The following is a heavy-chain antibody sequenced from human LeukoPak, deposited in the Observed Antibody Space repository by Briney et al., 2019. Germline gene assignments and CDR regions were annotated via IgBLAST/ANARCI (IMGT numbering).Heavy chain of an antibody. D-gene: IGHD3-9*01. Sequence: TSSETLSLTCTVSGGSVSSGSYYWSWIRQPPGKGLEWIGYINYSGSTNYNPSLKSRVTISVDTSKNQFSLKLSSVTAADTAVYHCARASDILTGEGVGYFDYWGQGTLVTVSS. V-gene: IGHV4-61*01. CDR1: GGSVSSGSYY. J-gene: IGHJ4*02. CDR3: ARASDILTGEGVGYFDY. CDR2: INYSGST.